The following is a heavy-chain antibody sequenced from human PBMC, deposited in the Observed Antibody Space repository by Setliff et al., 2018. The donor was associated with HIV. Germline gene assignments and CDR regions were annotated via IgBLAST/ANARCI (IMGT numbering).Heavy chain of an antibody. CDR1: GFTFSSYW. Sequence: GSLRLSCAASGFTFSSYWMNWVRQAPGKGLVWVSYINSEGSSTSYADSVKGRFTISRDNSKDTLYLQMNDLRAEDTALYYCGKDYTRTFWEYNWYDLWGQGTQVTVSS. D-gene: IGHD3-3*01. J-gene: IGHJ5*02. CDR2: INSEGSST. V-gene: IGHV3-74*01. CDR3: GKDYTRTFWEYNWYDL.